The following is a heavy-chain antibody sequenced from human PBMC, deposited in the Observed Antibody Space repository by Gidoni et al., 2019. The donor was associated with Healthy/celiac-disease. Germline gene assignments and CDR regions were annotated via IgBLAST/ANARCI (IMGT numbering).Heavy chain of an antibody. J-gene: IGHJ5*02. D-gene: IGHD6-19*01. CDR3: ARVVAGNWFDP. CDR1: GGSISSSSYY. Sequence: QLQLQESVPGLVTPSAPLSLTCPVSGGSISSSSYYWGWIRQPPGKGLEWIGSIYYSGSTYYNPSLKSRVTISVDTSKNQFSLKLSSVTAADTAVYYCARVVAGNWFDPWGQGTLVTVSS. V-gene: IGHV4-39*01. CDR2: IYYSGST.